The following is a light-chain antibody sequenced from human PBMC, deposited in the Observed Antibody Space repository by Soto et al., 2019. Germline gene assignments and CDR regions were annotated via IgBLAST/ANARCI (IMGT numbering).Light chain of an antibody. CDR3: GTWDITRGLNWV. Sequence: QSVLTQPPSVSAAPGQKVTISCSGSNSNIGNNYVSWYQHLPGTAPRLLIYENNKRPSGIPDRFSGSKSGTSATLGITGLQTGDEADYFCGTWDITRGLNWVFGGGTKLTVL. J-gene: IGLJ3*02. V-gene: IGLV1-51*02. CDR2: ENN. CDR1: NSNIGNNY.